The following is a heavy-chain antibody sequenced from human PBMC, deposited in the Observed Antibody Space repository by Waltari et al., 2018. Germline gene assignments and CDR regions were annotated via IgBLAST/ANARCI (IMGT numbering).Heavy chain of an antibody. CDR3: AGGGLGYGGPFDY. Sequence: QVPLVQSGAEVKKPGSSVKVSCKASGGTFSSYAISWVRQAPGQGLEWMGRIIPIFGTANYEQKFQGRVTITADKSTSTAYMELSSRRSEDTAVYYCAGGGLGYGGPFDYWGQGTLVTVSS. V-gene: IGHV1-69*13. J-gene: IGHJ4*02. CDR1: GGTFSSYA. CDR2: IIPIFGTA. D-gene: IGHD6-13*01.